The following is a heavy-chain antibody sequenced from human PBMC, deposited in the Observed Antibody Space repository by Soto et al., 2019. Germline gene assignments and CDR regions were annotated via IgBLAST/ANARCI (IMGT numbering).Heavy chain of an antibody. J-gene: IGHJ4*02. V-gene: IGHV1-3*01. CDR1: GYTFTSYA. CDR3: ARDAADILTGYFYFDY. CDR2: INAGNGNT. Sequence: GASVKVSCKASGYTFTSYAMHWLRQAPGQRLEWMGWINAGNGNTKYSQKFQGRVTITRDTSASTAYMELSSLRSEDTAVYYCARDAADILTGYFYFDYWGQGTLVTVSS. D-gene: IGHD3-9*01.